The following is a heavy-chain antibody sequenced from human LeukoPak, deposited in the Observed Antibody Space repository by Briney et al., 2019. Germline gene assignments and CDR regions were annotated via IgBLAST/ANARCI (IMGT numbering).Heavy chain of an antibody. CDR3: ARVYDFWSGKTPSFDY. Sequence: SETLSLTCTVSGGSISSYYWSWIRQPPGKGLEWIGYIYYSGSTNYKSSLKSRVTISVDTSKNQFSLKLSSVTAADTAVYYCARVYDFWSGKTPSFDYWGQGTLVTVSS. V-gene: IGHV4-59*12. CDR2: IYYSGST. D-gene: IGHD3-3*01. J-gene: IGHJ4*02. CDR1: GGSISSYY.